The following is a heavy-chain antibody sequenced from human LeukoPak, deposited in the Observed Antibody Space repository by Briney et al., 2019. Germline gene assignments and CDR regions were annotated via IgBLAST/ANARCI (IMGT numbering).Heavy chain of an antibody. V-gene: IGHV3-53*01. Sequence: GGSLRLSCVASGFTVSSNYMSWVRQAPGKGLEWVSAIYSGGSTYYADSVKGRFTISRDNSKNTLYLQMNSLRVEDTAVYYCARDYRVAEGYWGQGTLVTVSS. D-gene: IGHD6-19*01. CDR1: GFTVSSNY. CDR3: ARDYRVAEGY. J-gene: IGHJ4*02. CDR2: IYSGGST.